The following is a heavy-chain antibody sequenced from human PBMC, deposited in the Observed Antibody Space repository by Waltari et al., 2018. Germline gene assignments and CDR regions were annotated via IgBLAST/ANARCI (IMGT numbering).Heavy chain of an antibody. Sequence: EVQLVESGGGLLQRGGSVRLSCAASGFPFSIYWMSWVRQAPGKGLEWVANIHHDGSAKYYVDSVKGRFTISRDNAKNSLYLQMNSLRAEDTALYFCATAARGDNADELYWGQGTLVTVSS. V-gene: IGHV3-7*01. CDR2: IHHDGSAK. J-gene: IGHJ4*02. D-gene: IGHD2-21*02. CDR1: GFPFSIYW. CDR3: ATAARGDNADELY.